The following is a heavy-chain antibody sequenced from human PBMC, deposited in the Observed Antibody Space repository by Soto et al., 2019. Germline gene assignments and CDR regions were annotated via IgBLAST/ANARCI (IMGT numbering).Heavy chain of an antibody. CDR3: ARSTTKAPYYYYGMDV. CDR2: INPNSGGT. D-gene: IGHD4-4*01. Sequence: ASVKVSCKASGYTFTGYYMQWVRQAPGQGLEWMGWINPNSGGTNYAQKFQGWVTMTRDTSISTAYMELSRLRSDDTAVYYCARSTTKAPYYYYGMDVWGQGTTVTVYS. V-gene: IGHV1-2*04. J-gene: IGHJ6*02. CDR1: GYTFTGYY.